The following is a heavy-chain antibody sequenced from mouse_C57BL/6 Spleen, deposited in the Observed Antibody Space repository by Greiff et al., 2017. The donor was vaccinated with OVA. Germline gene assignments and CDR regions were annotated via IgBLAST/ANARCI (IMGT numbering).Heavy chain of an antibody. J-gene: IGHJ3*02. CDR3: VRQGYDYAW. V-gene: IGHV10-1*01. CDR2: IRSKSNNYAT. Sequence: EVHLVESGGGLVQPKGSLKLSCAASGFSFNTYAMNWVRQAPGKGLEWVARIRSKSNNYATYYADSVKDRFTISRDDSESMLYLQMNNLKTEDTAMYYCVRQGYDYAWWGQGTLVTVSA. D-gene: IGHD2-4*01. CDR1: GFSFNTYA.